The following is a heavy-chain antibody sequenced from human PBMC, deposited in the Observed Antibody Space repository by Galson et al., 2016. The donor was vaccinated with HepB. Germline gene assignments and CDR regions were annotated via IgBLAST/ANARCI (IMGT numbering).Heavy chain of an antibody. CDR3: ALYYYDSSGFVEYFQQ. D-gene: IGHD3-22*01. V-gene: IGHV3-7*03. CDR2: IKPDGSEK. CDR1: GVVFSNYA. Sequence: SLRLSCAASGVVFSNYAMTWLRQAPGKGLEWVANIKPDGSEKYYVDSLKGRFTISRDNAKNSLYLQMNSLRAEDTAVYYCALYYYDSSGFVEYFQQWGQGTRVTVSS. J-gene: IGHJ1*01.